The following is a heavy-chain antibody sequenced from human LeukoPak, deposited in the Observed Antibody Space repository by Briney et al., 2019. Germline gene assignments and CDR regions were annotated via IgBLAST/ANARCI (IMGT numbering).Heavy chain of an antibody. J-gene: IGHJ6*03. CDR2: ISSSSRNI. CDR1: GFTFSSYS. D-gene: IGHD3-22*01. V-gene: IGHV3-21*01. CDR3: ARIGNYYDSSGYGSDYYYMDV. Sequence: PGGSLRLSCAASGFTFSSYSMNWVRQAPGKGLEWVSSISSSSRNIYYADSVKGRFTISRDNAKNSLYLQMNSLRAEDAAVYYCARIGNYYDSSGYGSDYYYMDVWGKGTTVTVSS.